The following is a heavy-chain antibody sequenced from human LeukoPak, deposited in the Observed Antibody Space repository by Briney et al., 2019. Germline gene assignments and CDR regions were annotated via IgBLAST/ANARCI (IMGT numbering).Heavy chain of an antibody. CDR2: ISGSGDRT. D-gene: IGHD3-10*01. J-gene: IGHJ4*02. CDR1: GIALRSYA. CDR3: AKLLRGVVVPYFDS. V-gene: IGHV3-23*01. Sequence: SGGSLRLSCAASGIALRSYAMSWVRQAPGKGLEWVSAISGSGDRTYHADSVKGRFTVSRDTSKNTLFLQMNSLRAEDTAVYYCAKLLRGVVVPYFDSWGQGTLVTVSS.